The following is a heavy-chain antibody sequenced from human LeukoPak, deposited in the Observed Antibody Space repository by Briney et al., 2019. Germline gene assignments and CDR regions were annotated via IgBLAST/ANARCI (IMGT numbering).Heavy chain of an antibody. J-gene: IGHJ3*02. CDR1: GFTFTSSA. D-gene: IGHD3-3*01. Sequence: PGGSLRLSCAASGFTFTSSAMSWVRQAPGKGLEWVSSINNVASHIYYAASVRGRFTISRDDAKNSLYLQMNSLRVEDTAVYYCTRDPLGRFYDFWSGYPDAFDIWGQGTMVTVSS. CDR3: TRDPLGRFYDFWSGYPDAFDI. V-gene: IGHV3-21*01. CDR2: INNVASHI.